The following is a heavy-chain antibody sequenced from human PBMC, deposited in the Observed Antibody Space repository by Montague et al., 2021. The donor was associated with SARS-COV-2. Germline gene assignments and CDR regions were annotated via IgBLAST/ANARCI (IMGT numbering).Heavy chain of an antibody. V-gene: IGHV3-21*01. CDR2: TSSRGSYI. D-gene: IGHD1-14*01. CDR3: AREGGTPGATLDS. Sequence: SLRLSCAPSGFAFSNYSMNWVRQAPGKGLEWVSSTSSRGSYIYYADSLKGRFTISRDNAKNSLYLQLNNLRAEDTAVYYCAREGGTPGATLDSWGQGTLVTVPS. J-gene: IGHJ4*02. CDR1: GFAFSNYS.